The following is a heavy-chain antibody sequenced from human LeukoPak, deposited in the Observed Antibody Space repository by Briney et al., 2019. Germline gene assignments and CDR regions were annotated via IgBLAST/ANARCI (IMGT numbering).Heavy chain of an antibody. CDR2: IIPIFGTA. J-gene: IGHJ5*02. D-gene: IGHD3/OR15-3a*01. V-gene: IGHV1-69*01. Sequence: SVKVSCKASGGTFSNYAISWVRQAPGQGLKWMGGIIPIFGTANYAQKFQGRVTITADESTSTAYMELSSLRSEDTAVYYCARIIGLVRNWFDPWGQGTLVTVSS. CDR1: GGTFSNYA. CDR3: ARIIGLVRNWFDP.